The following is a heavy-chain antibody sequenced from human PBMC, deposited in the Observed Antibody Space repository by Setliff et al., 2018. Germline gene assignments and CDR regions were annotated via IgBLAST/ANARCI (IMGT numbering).Heavy chain of an antibody. D-gene: IGHD3-16*01. J-gene: IGHJ3*02. CDR2: IIPILGIA. V-gene: IGHV1-69*10. CDR3: ARVSYYDYVWGWGAFDI. CDR1: GYTFAKYG. Sequence: ASVKVSCKAFGYTFAKYGTSWVRQAPGQGLEWMGGIIPILGIANYAQKFQGRVTLTTDESTSTAYMELSSLRSEDTAVYYCARVSYYDYVWGWGAFDIWGQGTMVTVSS.